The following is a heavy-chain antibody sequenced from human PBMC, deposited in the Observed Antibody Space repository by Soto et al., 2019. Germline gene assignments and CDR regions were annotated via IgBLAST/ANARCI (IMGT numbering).Heavy chain of an antibody. CDR1: DRTFSSYA. V-gene: IGHV1-69*13. CDR3: ATNMYSSGAVGAFDI. CDR2: IIPIFGTS. Sequence: TVQVYCMDSDRTFSSYATSWVRQAPGQGLEWMGGIIPIFGTSNYAQKFQGRVTIPADESTSTAYRELSSLRSEDTAVYYCATNMYSSGAVGAFDIWGQGTMVTVSS. J-gene: IGHJ3*02. D-gene: IGHD6-19*01.